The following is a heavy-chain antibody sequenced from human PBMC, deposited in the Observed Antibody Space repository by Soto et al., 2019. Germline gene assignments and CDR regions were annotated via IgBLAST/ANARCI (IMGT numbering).Heavy chain of an antibody. CDR3: AHRRGSDYYDSSGFFDY. CDR1: GFSLSTSGVG. J-gene: IGHJ4*02. CDR2: SYWNDDK. D-gene: IGHD3-22*01. V-gene: IGHV2-5*01. Sequence: QITLKESGPTLVKPTQTLTLTCTFSGFSLSTSGVGVGWIRQPPGKALEWLALSYWNDDKRYSQSLKSRLTINKDTSKNQVVLTMTNMYPVDTATYYCAHRRGSDYYDSSGFFDYWGQGTLVTVSS.